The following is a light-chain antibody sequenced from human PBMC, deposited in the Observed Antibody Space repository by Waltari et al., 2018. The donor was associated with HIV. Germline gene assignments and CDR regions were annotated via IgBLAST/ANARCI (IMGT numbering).Light chain of an antibody. V-gene: IGLV2-14*03. CDR3: SSYTSSSTYYV. Sequence: QSALTQPASVSGSPGQSITISCTGTSSDVGGYNYVSWYQQHPGKAPKLMISDVSNRPSGVSNRFYGSKSGNTASLTISGLQAEDEADYYCSSYTSSSTYYVFGTGTKVTVL. CDR2: DVS. J-gene: IGLJ1*01. CDR1: SSDVGGYNY.